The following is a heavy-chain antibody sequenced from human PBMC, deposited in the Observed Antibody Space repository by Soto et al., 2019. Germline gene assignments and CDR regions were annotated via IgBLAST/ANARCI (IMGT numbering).Heavy chain of an antibody. Sequence: GESLKISCKGSGYSFTSYWISWVRQMPGKGLGWMGRIDPSDSYTNYSPSFQGHVTISADKSISTAYLQWSSLKASDTAMYYCARHDSIAVAGTNTYYYYYGMDVWGQGTRVTVSS. V-gene: IGHV5-10-1*01. J-gene: IGHJ6*02. CDR3: ARHDSIAVAGTNTYYYYYGMDV. CDR2: IDPSDSYT. CDR1: GYSFTSYW. D-gene: IGHD6-19*01.